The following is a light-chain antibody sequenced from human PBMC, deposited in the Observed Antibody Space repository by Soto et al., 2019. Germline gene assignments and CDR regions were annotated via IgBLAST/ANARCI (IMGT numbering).Light chain of an antibody. J-gene: IGKJ1*01. CDR2: GAS. V-gene: IGKV3-15*01. Sequence: EIVMTQSPATLSVSPGERATLSCRASQSVSSSLAWYQQKPGQAPKLLIYGASTRATGVPARFSGSGSGTEFTITISSLRSEDFAVYYCQQYYDWWTFGQGTKVEIK. CDR1: QSVSSS. CDR3: QQYYDWWT.